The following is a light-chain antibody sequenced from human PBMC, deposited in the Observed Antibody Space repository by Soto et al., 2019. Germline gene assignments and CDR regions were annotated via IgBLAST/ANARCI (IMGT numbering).Light chain of an antibody. Sequence: EIVMTQSPATLSVSPGESATLSCRASHNINNDLVWYQQKPGQAPRLLIYGASTRVTSVPDRFSGSGSGTEFTLTINSLQSEDFAVYYCQQYQYWWTFGQGTKVDIK. J-gene: IGKJ1*01. CDR1: HNINND. CDR2: GAS. V-gene: IGKV3-15*01. CDR3: QQYQYWWT.